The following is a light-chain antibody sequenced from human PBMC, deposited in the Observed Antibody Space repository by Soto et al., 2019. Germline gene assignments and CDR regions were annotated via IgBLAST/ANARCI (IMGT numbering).Light chain of an antibody. Sequence: QAVVTQPPSVSGAPGQRVTISCTGSSSNIGEGYDVHWYQQLPGTAPKVLIYGNSNRPSGVPDRFSGSKSGTSASLAITGLQAEDEADYYFQSYDSSLSGDVFRTVTKVTVL. J-gene: IGLJ1*01. CDR2: GNS. V-gene: IGLV1-40*01. CDR3: QSYDSSLSGDV. CDR1: SSNIGEGYD.